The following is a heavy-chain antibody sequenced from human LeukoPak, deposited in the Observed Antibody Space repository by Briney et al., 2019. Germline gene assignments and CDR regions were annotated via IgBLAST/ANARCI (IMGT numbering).Heavy chain of an antibody. V-gene: IGHV4-39*01. D-gene: IGHD2-15*01. J-gene: IGHJ4*02. CDR2: IYYSGST. Sequence: SETLSLTCTVSGGSISSSSYYWGWIRQPPGKGLEWIGSIYYSGSTYYHPSLKSRVTISVDTSKNQFSLKLSSVTAADTAVYYCARLRRDTPRLLFDYWGQGTLVTVSS. CDR3: ARLRRDTPRLLFDY. CDR1: GGSISSSSYY.